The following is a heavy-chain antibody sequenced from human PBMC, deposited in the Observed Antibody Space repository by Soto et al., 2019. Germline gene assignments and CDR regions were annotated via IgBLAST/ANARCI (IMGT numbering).Heavy chain of an antibody. CDR2: VYSTGST. D-gene: IGHD3-22*01. J-gene: IGHJ5*02. CDR3: ARDEYYDSNNWFDH. Sequence: SETLSLTCTVSGGAITAYYWSWIRQPVGEGLQWIGRVYSTGSTNYNPSLRSRVTMSVDTSQNQSFLRLSSVTAADTAVYYCARDEYYDSNNWFDHWGQGILVTVSS. V-gene: IGHV4-4*07. CDR1: GGAITAYY.